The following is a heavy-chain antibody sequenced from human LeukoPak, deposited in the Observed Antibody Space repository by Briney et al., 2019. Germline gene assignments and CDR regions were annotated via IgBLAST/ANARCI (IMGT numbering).Heavy chain of an antibody. J-gene: IGHJ5*02. CDR3: ARDFSYYYGSGSPALYNWFDP. Sequence: PGGSLRLSCAASGFPFSSYSMNWVRQAPGKGLEWVSPISSRSSYIFYADSLKDRFTISRDNAKNSLYLQMNSLRAEDTAVYYCARDFSYYYGSGSPALYNWFDPWGQGTLVTVSS. CDR1: GFPFSSYS. CDR2: ISSRSSYI. D-gene: IGHD3-10*01. V-gene: IGHV3-21*01.